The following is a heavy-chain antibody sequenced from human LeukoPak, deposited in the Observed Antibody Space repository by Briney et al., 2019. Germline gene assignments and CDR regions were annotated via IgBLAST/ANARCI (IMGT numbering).Heavy chain of an antibody. V-gene: IGHV5-51*01. D-gene: IGHD3-10*01. CDR2: IYPGDSDT. CDR1: GYSFTSYW. J-gene: IGHJ4*02. CDR3: ARLYGSGSYYTYYFDY. Sequence: GESLQISCKGSGYSFTSYWIGWVRQMPGKGLEWMGIIYPGDSDTRYSPSFQGQVTISADKSISTAYLQWSSLKASDTAMYYCARLYGSGSYYTYYFDYWGQGTLVTVSS.